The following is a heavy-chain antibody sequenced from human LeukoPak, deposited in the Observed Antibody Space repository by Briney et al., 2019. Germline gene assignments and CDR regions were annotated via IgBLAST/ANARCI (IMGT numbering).Heavy chain of an antibody. CDR2: IKQDGSEK. D-gene: IGHD6-19*01. J-gene: IGHJ4*02. CDR1: GFTFSSYW. CDR3: ARDRGSGWYYY. Sequence: GGSLRLFCAASGFTFSSYWMSWVRQAPGKGLEWVANIKQDGSEKYYVDSVKGRYTISRDNSKYSLYLQMNSLRAEDTAVYYCARDRGSGWYYYGGQGTLVTVSS. V-gene: IGHV3-7*04.